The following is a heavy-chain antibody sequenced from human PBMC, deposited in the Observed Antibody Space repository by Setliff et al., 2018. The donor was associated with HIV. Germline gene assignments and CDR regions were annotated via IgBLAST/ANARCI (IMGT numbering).Heavy chain of an antibody. J-gene: IGHJ2*01. D-gene: IGHD3-22*01. CDR1: FFPFLPSS. Sequence: SFPSSFFPFLPSSISWLRQAPGQGLELMGGIVPIFSTANYAQKFQGRVTITTDESTSTAYMDLSSLRSEDTAVYYCARAPGISGFFYWYFDLWGRGTLVTVSS. V-gene: IGHV1-69*05. CDR2: IVPIFSTA. CDR3: ARAPGISGFFYWYFDL.